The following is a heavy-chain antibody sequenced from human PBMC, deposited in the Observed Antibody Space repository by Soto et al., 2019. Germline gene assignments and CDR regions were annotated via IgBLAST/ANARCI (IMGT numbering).Heavy chain of an antibody. J-gene: IGHJ4*02. V-gene: IGHV1-18*04. CDR2: IRGYNGNT. CDR1: GYTFTSDA. Sequence: ASVKVSCKASGYTFTSDAITWVRQAPGQGLEWMGRIRGYNGNTKYAQKLQGRVTITTATTTSTAYMEMRSLRSDDTAVYYCARAKGDLELLDHWGRGTLVTVSS. CDR3: ARAKGDLELLDH. D-gene: IGHD1-7*01.